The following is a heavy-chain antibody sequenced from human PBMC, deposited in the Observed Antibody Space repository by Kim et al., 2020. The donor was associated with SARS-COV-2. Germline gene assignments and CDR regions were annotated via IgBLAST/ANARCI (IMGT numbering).Heavy chain of an antibody. D-gene: IGHD3-10*01. Sequence: ANFVKGRFTISRDNSKNTLYLQMGSLRAEDMAVYSCVRGVRGVIISPHDYWGQGTLVTVSS. V-gene: IGHV3-64*01. J-gene: IGHJ4*02. CDR3: VRGVRGVIISPHDY.